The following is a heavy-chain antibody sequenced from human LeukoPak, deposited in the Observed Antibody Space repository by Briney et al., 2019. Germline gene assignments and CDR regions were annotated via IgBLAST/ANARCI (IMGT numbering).Heavy chain of an antibody. CDR1: GFTFSSYA. J-gene: IGHJ4*02. CDR2: ISGSGGNT. CDR3: AKDGKGAPVAGTGYFDY. V-gene: IGHV3-23*01. D-gene: IGHD6-19*01. Sequence: GGSLRLSCAASGFTFSSYAMSWVRQAPGKGLEWVSVISGSGGNTYYADSVKGRFTISRDNSKNTLYLQMNSLRAEDTAIYYCAKDGKGAPVAGTGYFDYWGQGTQVTVSS.